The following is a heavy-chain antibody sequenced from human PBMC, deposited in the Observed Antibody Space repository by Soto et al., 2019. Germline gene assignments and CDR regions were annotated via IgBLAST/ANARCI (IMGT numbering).Heavy chain of an antibody. V-gene: IGHV1-2*04. D-gene: IGHD5-12*01. CDR3: ARDLRGSSWKNSIVATMFDD. CDR1: GYTFTGYY. CDR2: INPNSGGT. J-gene: IGHJ4*02. Sequence: ASVKVSCKASGYTFTGYYMHWVRQAPGQGLEWMGWINPNSGGTNYAQKFQGWVTMTRDTSISTAYMELSRLRSDDTAVYYCARDLRGSSWKNSIVATMFDDWGQGTLVTVSS.